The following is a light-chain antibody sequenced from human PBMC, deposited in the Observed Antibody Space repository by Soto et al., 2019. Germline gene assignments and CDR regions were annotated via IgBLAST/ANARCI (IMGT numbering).Light chain of an antibody. J-gene: IGKJ1*01. V-gene: IGKV1-5*03. CDR3: QQYNSYWT. CDR1: QSISSW. Sequence: DIQMTQSPSTLSASVGDRVTITCRASQSISSWLAWYQQKPGKAPKLLIYKASTLKSGVPSRFSGSGAGTEFTLTIRSLQPDDFATYYCQQYNSYWTFGQGTKVEIK. CDR2: KAS.